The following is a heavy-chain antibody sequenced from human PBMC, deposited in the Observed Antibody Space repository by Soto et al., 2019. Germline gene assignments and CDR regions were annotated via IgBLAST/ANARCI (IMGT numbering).Heavy chain of an antibody. CDR3: ARRLYLDYDFWSGYYRGGALDY. CDR1: GFTFSSYS. CDR2: ISSSSYI. Sequence: PGGSLRLSCAASGFTFSSYSMNWVRQAPGKGLEWVSSISSSSYIYYADSVKGRFTISRDNAKNSLYLQMNSLRAEDTAAYYCARRLYLDYDFWSGYYRGGALDYWGQGTLVTVSS. D-gene: IGHD3-3*01. J-gene: IGHJ4*02. V-gene: IGHV3-21*01.